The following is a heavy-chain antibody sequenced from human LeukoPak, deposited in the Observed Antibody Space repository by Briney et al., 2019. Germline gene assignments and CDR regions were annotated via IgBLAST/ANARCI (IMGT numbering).Heavy chain of an antibody. CDR2: INHSGST. V-gene: IGHV4-34*01. CDR3: ARGLYDILTGYYPQFDY. J-gene: IGHJ4*02. Sequence: SETLSLTCAVYGGSFSGYYWSWIRQPPGKGLEWIGEINHSGSTNYNLSLKSRVTISVDTSKNQFSLKLSSVTAADTAVYYCARGLYDILTGYYPQFDYWGQGTLVTVSS. D-gene: IGHD3-9*01. CDR1: GGSFSGYY.